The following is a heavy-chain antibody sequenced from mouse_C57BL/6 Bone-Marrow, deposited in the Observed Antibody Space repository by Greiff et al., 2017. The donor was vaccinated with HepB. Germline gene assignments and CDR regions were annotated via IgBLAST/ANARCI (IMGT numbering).Heavy chain of an antibody. CDR2: INPYNGDT. Sequence: EVQLQQSGPELVKPGDSVKISCKASGYSFTGYFMNWVMQSHGKSLEWIGRINPYNGDTFYNQKFKGKATLTVDKSSSTAHMELRSLTSEDSAVYYCARGPLLPYYYAMDYWGQGTSVTVSS. D-gene: IGHD1-1*01. CDR3: ARGPLLPYYYAMDY. J-gene: IGHJ4*01. V-gene: IGHV1-20*01. CDR1: GYSFTGYF.